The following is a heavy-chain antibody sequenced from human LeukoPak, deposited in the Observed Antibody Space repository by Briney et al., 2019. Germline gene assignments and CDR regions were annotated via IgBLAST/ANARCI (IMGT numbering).Heavy chain of an antibody. Sequence: PSETLSLTCTVSGYSISSGYYWGWIRQPPGKGLEWIGTVYHMGNTYYNPSLKSRLTLSLDTSKNQFSLELTSVTAADTAVYYCAREVSSSHDVFDFWGQGTSVTVSS. CDR3: AREVSSSHDVFDF. J-gene: IGHJ3*01. V-gene: IGHV4-38-2*02. CDR2: VYHMGNT. CDR1: GYSISSGYY.